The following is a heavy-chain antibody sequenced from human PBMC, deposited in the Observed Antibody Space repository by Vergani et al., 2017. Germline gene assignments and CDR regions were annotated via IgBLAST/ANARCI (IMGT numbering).Heavy chain of an antibody. J-gene: IGHJ1*01. CDR1: GYTFTGYY. Sequence: QVQLVQSGAEVKKPGASVKVSCKASGYTFTGYYMHWVRQATGQGLEWMGWINPNSGGTNYAQKFQGRVTMTRDTSISTAYMELSSLRSEDTAVYYCASFLPAAIWAEYFQHWGQGTLVTVSS. CDR3: ASFLPAAIWAEYFQH. V-gene: IGHV1-2*02. CDR2: INPNSGGT. D-gene: IGHD2-2*01.